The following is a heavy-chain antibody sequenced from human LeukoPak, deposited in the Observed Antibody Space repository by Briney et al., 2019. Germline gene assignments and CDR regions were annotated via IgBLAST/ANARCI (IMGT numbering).Heavy chain of an antibody. V-gene: IGHV4-59*01. CDR1: GGTISSYY. CDR2: IYYSGST. D-gene: IGHD3-22*01. Sequence: SETLCLTCTASGGTISSYYWSWIRQPPGKGLEWIGYIYYSGSTNYNPSLKSRVTISVDTSKNQFSLKLSSVTAVDPSVYYCARVPYDSSGGAFDIWGQGTMVTVSS. CDR3: ARVPYDSSGGAFDI. J-gene: IGHJ3*02.